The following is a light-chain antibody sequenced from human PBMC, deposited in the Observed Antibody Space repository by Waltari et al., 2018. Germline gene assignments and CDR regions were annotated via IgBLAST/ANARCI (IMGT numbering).Light chain of an antibody. CDR3: QQHYSDPLT. J-gene: IGKJ4*01. V-gene: IGKV4-1*01. Sequence: DIVMTQSPDSLAVSLGERATINCQSSQSVLSRSDNKNYLAWHKPKPGQPPKLLISWASTRESGVPDRFSGSGSGTDFTLTISSLQAEDVAVYYCQQHYSDPLTFGGGTKVEIK. CDR1: QSVLSRSDNKNY. CDR2: WAS.